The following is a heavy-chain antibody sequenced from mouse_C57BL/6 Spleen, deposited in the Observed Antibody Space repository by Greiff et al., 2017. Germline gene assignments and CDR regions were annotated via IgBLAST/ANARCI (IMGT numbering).Heavy chain of an antibody. D-gene: IGHD4-1*01. J-gene: IGHJ4*01. Sequence: QVQLQQPGAELVMPGASVKLSCKASGYTFTSYWMHWVKQRPGQGLEWIGEIDPSDSYTNYNQKFKGKSTLTVDKSSSTAYMQLSSLTSEDSAVYYCARGTGTSMDAMDYWGQGTSVTVSS. CDR1: GYTFTSYW. V-gene: IGHV1-69*01. CDR3: ARGTGTSMDAMDY. CDR2: IDPSDSYT.